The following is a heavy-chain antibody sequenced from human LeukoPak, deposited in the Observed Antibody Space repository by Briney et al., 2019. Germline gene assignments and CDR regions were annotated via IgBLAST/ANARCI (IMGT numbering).Heavy chain of an antibody. J-gene: IGHJ4*02. CDR2: ISGSGGNT. CDR3: AKDGTRFYGDSSLYYFDY. CDR1: GFTFSSYT. D-gene: IGHD4-17*01. Sequence: GGSLRLSCAASGFTFSSYTMIWVRQAPGKGLEWVSAISGSGGNTYYADSVKGRFTISRDNSKNTLYLQMNSLRAEDTAVYYCAKDGTRFYGDSSLYYFDYWGQGTLVTVSS. V-gene: IGHV3-23*01.